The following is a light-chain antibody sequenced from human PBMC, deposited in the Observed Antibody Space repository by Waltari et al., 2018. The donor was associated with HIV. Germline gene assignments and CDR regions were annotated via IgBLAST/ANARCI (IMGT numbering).Light chain of an antibody. V-gene: IGLV2-11*01. Sequence: QSALSQPRSVSGSPGQSITISCTGTSSDVGSYNYVSWYQHHPGKAPKLMIYEAMKRPSGVPDRFSGSKSGNTASLTISGLQVEDEADYYCCSSAGRYTFVFGTGTKVTVL. CDR3: CSSAGRYTFV. J-gene: IGLJ1*01. CDR2: EAM. CDR1: SSDVGSYNY.